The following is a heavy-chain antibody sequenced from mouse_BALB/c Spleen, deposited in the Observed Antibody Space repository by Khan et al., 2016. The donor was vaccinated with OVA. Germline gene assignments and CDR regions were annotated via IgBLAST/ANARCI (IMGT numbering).Heavy chain of an antibody. CDR1: GYTFTSYW. Sequence: QVQLKQSGAELVKPGASVKLSCKTSGYTFTSYWIQWVKQRPGQGLGWIGQIFPGTGTTYYNENFKGKATLTVDTSSSTAYLQLRSLTSEDSAVYFCARGYFGNYEFVYWGQGTLVTVSP. CDR2: IFPGTGTT. J-gene: IGHJ3*01. D-gene: IGHD2-1*01. V-gene: IGHV1S132*01. CDR3: ARGYFGNYEFVY.